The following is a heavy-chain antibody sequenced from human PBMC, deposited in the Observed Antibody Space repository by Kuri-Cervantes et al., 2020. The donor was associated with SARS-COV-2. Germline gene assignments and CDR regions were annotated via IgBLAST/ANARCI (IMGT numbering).Heavy chain of an antibody. D-gene: IGHD1-26*01. CDR1: GGSISSSSYY. J-gene: IGHJ4*02. Sequence: GSLRLSCTVSGGSISSSSYYWGWIRQPPGKGLEWIGSIYYSGSTYYNPSLKSRVTISVDTPKNQFSLKLSSVTAADTAVYYCAKASIVGATYFDYWGQGTLVTVSS. V-gene: IGHV4-39*01. CDR3: AKASIVGATYFDY. CDR2: IYYSGST.